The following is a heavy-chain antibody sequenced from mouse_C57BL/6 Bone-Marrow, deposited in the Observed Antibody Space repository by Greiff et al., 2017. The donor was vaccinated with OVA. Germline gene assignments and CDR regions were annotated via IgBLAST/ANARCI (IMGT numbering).Heavy chain of an antibody. CDR2: IWTGGGT. J-gene: IGHJ3*01. CDR1: GFSLTSYA. V-gene: IGHV2-9-1*01. D-gene: IGHD2-4*01. Sequence: VKLVESGPGLVAPSQSLSITCTVSGFSLTSYAISWVRQPPGKGLEWLGVIWTGGGTNYNSAPKSRLSISKDNSKSHVFLKMNSLQTDDTARYYCARNFAYDYSFAYWGKGTLVTVSA. CDR3: ARNFAYDYSFAY.